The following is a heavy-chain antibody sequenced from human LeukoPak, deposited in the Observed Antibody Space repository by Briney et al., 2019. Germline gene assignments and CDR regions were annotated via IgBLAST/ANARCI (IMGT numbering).Heavy chain of an antibody. Sequence: PGGSLRLSCAASGFTFSSYAMSWVRQAPGKGLEWVSTVSGNGGITYYADSMKGRFTISRDNSKNTLYLQMNSLRAEDTAVYYCARDMIVVVIGEYFDYWGQGTLVTVSS. CDR3: ARDMIVVVIGEYFDY. J-gene: IGHJ4*02. CDR2: VSGNGGIT. CDR1: GFTFSSYA. V-gene: IGHV3-23*01. D-gene: IGHD3-22*01.